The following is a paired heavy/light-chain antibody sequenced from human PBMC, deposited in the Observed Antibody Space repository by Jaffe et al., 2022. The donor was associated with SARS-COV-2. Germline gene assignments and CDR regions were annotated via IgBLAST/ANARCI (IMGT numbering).Heavy chain of an antibody. CDR1: GFTVSSTY. V-gene: IGHV3-53*01. CDR3: ARVQAYGGNSYGFEI. Sequence: EVQLVESGGGLIQPGGSLRLSCAASGFTVSSTYISWVRQAPGKGLEWVSLTYSGRSTSYADSVKGRFTISRDDSKNTLFLQMNSLRVEDTAVYYCARVQAYGGNSYGFEIWGQGTMVTVSS. D-gene: IGHD4-17*01. CDR2: TYSGRST. J-gene: IGHJ3*02.
Light chain of an antibody. CDR3: QAWDSSTVV. J-gene: IGLJ2*01. CDR2: QDT. V-gene: IGLV3-1*01. Sequence: SYELTQPPSVSVSPGQTASITCSGDTLGDEYASWYQQKPGQSPMLVIYQDTKRPSGIPERFSGSNSGNTATLTISGTQAMDEADYYCQAWDSSTVVFGGGTKLTVL. CDR1: TLGDEY.